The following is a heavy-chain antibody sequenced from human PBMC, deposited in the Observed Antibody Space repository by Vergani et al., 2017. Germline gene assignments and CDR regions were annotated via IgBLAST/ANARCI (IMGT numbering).Heavy chain of an antibody. CDR3: ASQLSGSYYVDAFDI. CDR1: GFTFSSYA. V-gene: IGHV3-30-3*01. CDR2: ISYDGSNK. D-gene: IGHD1-26*01. J-gene: IGHJ3*02. Sequence: QVQLVESGGGVVQPGRSLRLSCAASGFTFSSYAMHWVRQAPGKGLEWVAVISYDGSNKYYADSVKGRFTISRDNSKNTLYLQMNSLRAEDTAVYYCASQLSGSYYVDAFDIWGQGTMVTVSS.